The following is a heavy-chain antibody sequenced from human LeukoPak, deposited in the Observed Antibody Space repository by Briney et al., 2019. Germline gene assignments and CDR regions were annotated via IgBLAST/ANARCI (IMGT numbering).Heavy chain of an antibody. CDR3: ARTTTPHYYGSGSYALGY. V-gene: IGHV3-30*03. J-gene: IGHJ4*02. D-gene: IGHD3-10*01. CDR2: ISYDGSNK. CDR1: GFTFTSYG. Sequence: GGSLRLSCAVSGFTFTSYGMHWVRQAPGKGLEWVAVISYDGSNKYYADSVKGRFTISRDNSKNTLYLQMSSLSAEDTAVYYCARTTTPHYYGSGSYALGYWGQGTLVTVPS.